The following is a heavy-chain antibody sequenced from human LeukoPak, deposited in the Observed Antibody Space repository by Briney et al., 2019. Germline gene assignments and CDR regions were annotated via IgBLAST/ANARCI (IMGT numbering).Heavy chain of an antibody. D-gene: IGHD6-13*01. CDR3: ARGLVSSSGWFDP. V-gene: IGHV4-34*01. Sequence: DPSETLSLTCAVYGGSFSGYYWSWIRQPPGKGLEWIGEINHSGSINYNPSLKSRVTISVDTSKNQFSLKLSSVTAADTAVYYCARGLVSSSGWFDPWGQGTLVTVSS. J-gene: IGHJ5*02. CDR1: GGSFSGYY. CDR2: INHSGSI.